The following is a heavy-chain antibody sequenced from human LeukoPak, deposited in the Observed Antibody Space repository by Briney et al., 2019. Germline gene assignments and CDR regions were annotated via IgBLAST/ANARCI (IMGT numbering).Heavy chain of an antibody. CDR3: AAGDSGWDYSNYLYY. V-gene: IGHV4-39*01. J-gene: IGHJ4*02. D-gene: IGHD4-11*01. Sequence: SETLSLTCTVSGGSISSSSYYWGWIRQPPGKGLEWIGSIYYSGSTYYNPSLKSRVTISVDTSKNQFSLKLSSVTAADTAVYYCAAGDSGWDYSNYLYYWGQGTLVTVSS. CDR1: GGSISSSSYY. CDR2: IYYSGST.